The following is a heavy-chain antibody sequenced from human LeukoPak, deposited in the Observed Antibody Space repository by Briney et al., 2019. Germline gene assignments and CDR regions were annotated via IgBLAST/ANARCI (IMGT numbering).Heavy chain of an antibody. Sequence: ASVKVSCKASGYRFTSYGISWVRQAPGQGLKWMGWISGYNGNTNYAQKLQGRVTMTTDTSTSTAYMELRSLRSDDTAVYYCAREYCSTTRCYMADYWGQGTLVTVSS. J-gene: IGHJ4*02. V-gene: IGHV1-18*01. D-gene: IGHD2-2*01. CDR1: GYRFTSYG. CDR3: AREYCSTTRCYMADY. CDR2: ISGYNGNT.